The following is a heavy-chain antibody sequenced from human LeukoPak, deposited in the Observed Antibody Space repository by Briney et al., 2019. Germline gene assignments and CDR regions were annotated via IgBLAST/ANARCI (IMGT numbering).Heavy chain of an antibody. V-gene: IGHV3-49*05. CDR2: IRSKAYGGTT. Sequence: NPGGSLRLSCTASGFTFDDYAMSWFRQAPGKGLEWVGFIRSKAYGGTTEYAASVKGRFTISRDDSKSIAYLQMNSLKIEDTAVYYCTRVVSSSPAGGDYWGQGTLVTVSS. CDR3: TRVVSSSPAGGDY. J-gene: IGHJ4*02. D-gene: IGHD3-16*01. CDR1: GFTFDDYA.